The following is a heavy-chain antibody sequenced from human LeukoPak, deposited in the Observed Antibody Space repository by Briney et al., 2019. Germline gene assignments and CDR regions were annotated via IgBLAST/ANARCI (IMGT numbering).Heavy chain of an antibody. V-gene: IGHV4-4*07. Sequence: SETLSLTCTVSGASISNYQWSWIRQTAGKRLEWIGHIDSSGGTYYNPSLKSGGTMSVEASKNQVFVKLTSVTAADTAVYYCVRDGYSTAWGYYSDSWGQGILVTVSS. CDR3: VRDGYSTAWGYYSDS. CDR2: IDSSGGT. D-gene: IGHD4-11*01. J-gene: IGHJ4*02. CDR1: GASISNYQ.